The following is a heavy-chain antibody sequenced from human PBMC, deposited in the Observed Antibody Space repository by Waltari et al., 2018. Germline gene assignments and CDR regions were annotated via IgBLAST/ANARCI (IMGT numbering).Heavy chain of an antibody. Sequence: VQLVESGGGVVQPARSLRLSCAASGFTFSRYAMHWVRQAPGKGLEWVAVLSYDGRNKYYADAVKGRVTISRDNPKNTRYLQINSLRAEDTAVYYCAKDGSSGFSHDGFDIWGQGTMVTVSS. CDR2: LSYDGRNK. V-gene: IGHV3-30*01. J-gene: IGHJ3*02. CDR1: GFTFSRYA. D-gene: IGHD6-19*01. CDR3: AKDGSSGFSHDGFDI.